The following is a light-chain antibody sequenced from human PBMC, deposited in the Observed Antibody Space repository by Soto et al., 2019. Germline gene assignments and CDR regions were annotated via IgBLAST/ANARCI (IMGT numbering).Light chain of an antibody. CDR3: QQYGSSPQ. Sequence: EIVLTQSPGTLSLSPGERVTLSCRASQSVSSSYLAWYQQKPGQAPRLLIYGASSRATGIPDRFSGSGSGTDFTLTISRLEPEDFAVYYCQQYGSSPQFGQGTKVEIK. CDR2: GAS. CDR1: QSVSSSY. V-gene: IGKV3-20*01. J-gene: IGKJ1*01.